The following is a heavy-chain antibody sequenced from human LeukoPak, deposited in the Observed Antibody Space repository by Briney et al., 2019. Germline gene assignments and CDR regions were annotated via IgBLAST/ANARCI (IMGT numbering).Heavy chain of an antibody. J-gene: IGHJ6*03. D-gene: IGHD2-2*02. Sequence: ASVKVSCKASGYTFTGYYMHWVRQAPGQGLEWMGWINPNSGGTNYAQKFQGRVTMTRDTSISTAYMELSRLRSEDTAVYYCARPTLDCCYTGTTGYYYMDVWGKGTTVTVSS. CDR1: GYTFTGYY. CDR3: ARPTLDCCYTGTTGYYYMDV. CDR2: INPNSGGT. V-gene: IGHV1-2*02.